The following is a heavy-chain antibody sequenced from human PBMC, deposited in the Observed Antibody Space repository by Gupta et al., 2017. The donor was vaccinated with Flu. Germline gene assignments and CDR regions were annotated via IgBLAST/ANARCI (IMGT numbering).Heavy chain of an antibody. CDR1: GFLFGTYW. CDR3: ARVQVPVPGFSDWFDS. J-gene: IGHJ5*01. Sequence: EVQLVESGGGLVQPGGSLSLSCGATGFLFGTYWMTWIRQAPGKGLEGGANQKHAGTEKYYRDSVKGRFTIARDNVDNSLFLYMNNLRAEDTAVYYCARVQVPVPGFSDWFDSWGQGVMVTVSS. V-gene: IGHV3-7*01. D-gene: IGHD2-2*01. CDR2: QKHAGTEK.